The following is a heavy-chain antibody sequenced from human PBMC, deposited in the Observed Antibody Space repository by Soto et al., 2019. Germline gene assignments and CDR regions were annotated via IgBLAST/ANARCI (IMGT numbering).Heavy chain of an antibody. CDR2: INAGNGNT. V-gene: IGHV1-3*01. CDR1: GYTINSCA. J-gene: IGHJ5*02. D-gene: IGHD2-15*01. CDR3: AREVPPVAATTGRFLSWFDP. Sequence: GASVTVTCTARGYTINSCAMHCVHQAPSQRLEWMGWINAGNGNTKYSQKFQGRVTITRDTSASTAYMELSSLRSEDTAVYYCAREVPPVAATTGRFLSWFDPWGQGTLVTVSS.